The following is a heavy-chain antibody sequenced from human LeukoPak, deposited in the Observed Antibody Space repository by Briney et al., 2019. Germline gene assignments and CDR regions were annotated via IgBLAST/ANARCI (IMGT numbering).Heavy chain of an antibody. CDR2: ISSSSSYI. J-gene: IGHJ4*02. V-gene: IGHV3-21*01. CDR3: ARGKARDFDWLLAPFDY. Sequence: PGGSLRLSCAASGFTFSSYSMNWVRQAPGKGLEWVSSISSSSSYIYYADSVKGRFTISRDNAKNSLYLQMNSLRAEDTAVYYCARGKARDFDWLLAPFDYWGQGTLVTVSS. D-gene: IGHD3-9*01. CDR1: GFTFSSYS.